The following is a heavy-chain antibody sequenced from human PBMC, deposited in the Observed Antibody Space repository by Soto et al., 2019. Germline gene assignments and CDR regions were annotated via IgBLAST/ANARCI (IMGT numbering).Heavy chain of an antibody. D-gene: IGHD3-16*01. J-gene: IGHJ5*02. Sequence: QVQLVESGGGLVKPGGSPRLSCVASGFNFSDHYMTWIRQAPGKGLEWVSSISSSGTTKEYADSVKGRLTISRDNAKNSLSLQMNSLRAEDTAVYYCAREGEYWFDPWGQGTLVTVSS. V-gene: IGHV3-11*01. CDR2: ISSSGTTK. CDR3: AREGEYWFDP. CDR1: GFNFSDHY.